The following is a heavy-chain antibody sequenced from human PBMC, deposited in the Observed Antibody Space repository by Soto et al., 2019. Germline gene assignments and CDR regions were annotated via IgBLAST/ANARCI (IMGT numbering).Heavy chain of an antibody. D-gene: IGHD5-18*01. V-gene: IGHV5-51*01. Sequence: PGESLKISCKCSGYSFTSYWIGLVRQMPGKGLEWMGIIYPGDSDTRYSPSFQGQVTISADKSISTAYLQWSSLKASDTAMYYCARHGGYSWDYFDYWGQGTLVTVSS. CDR3: ARHGGYSWDYFDY. CDR1: GYSFTSYW. CDR2: IYPGDSDT. J-gene: IGHJ4*02.